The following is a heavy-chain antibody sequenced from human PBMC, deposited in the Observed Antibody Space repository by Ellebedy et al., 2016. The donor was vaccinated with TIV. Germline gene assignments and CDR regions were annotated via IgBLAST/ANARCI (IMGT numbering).Heavy chain of an antibody. V-gene: IGHV4-34*01. J-gene: IGHJ3*02. Sequence: MPSETLSLTCAVYGGSFSDYDWNWIRQPPGKGLEWIGEINRSGSSNYNPSLKSRVTISVDTSNNQLSLNLSPVTAADTAVYYCARARGITRYFDWPTSPPYIWGQGTMVTVSS. CDR1: GGSFSDYD. CDR2: INRSGSS. CDR3: ARARGITRYFDWPTSPPYI. D-gene: IGHD3-9*01.